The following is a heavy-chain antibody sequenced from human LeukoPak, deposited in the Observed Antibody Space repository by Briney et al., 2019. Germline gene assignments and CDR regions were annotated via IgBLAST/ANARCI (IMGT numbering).Heavy chain of an antibody. Sequence: GGSLRLSCAASGFTFSSYAMSWVRQAPGKGLEWVSSSRSSGGSTFYADSVRGRFTISRDNSKNTPYLQMNSLRGEDTAVYYCAKAGSWSSGWPTSDYWGQGTLVTVSS. V-gene: IGHV3-23*01. CDR3: AKAGSWSSGWPTSDY. D-gene: IGHD6-19*01. CDR2: SRSSGGST. CDR1: GFTFSSYA. J-gene: IGHJ4*02.